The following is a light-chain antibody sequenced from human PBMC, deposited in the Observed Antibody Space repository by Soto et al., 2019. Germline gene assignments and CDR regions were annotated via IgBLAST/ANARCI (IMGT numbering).Light chain of an antibody. V-gene: IGKV3D-15*01. CDR3: QQYSNWPLLT. CDR1: QSVSSN. CDR2: GAS. J-gene: IGKJ4*01. Sequence: EIVLTQSPATLSVSPGERATLSCRASQSVSSNLAWFQHKPGQAPRLLISGASTRATGIPARFSGSGSGTEFTLTISSLRSEDFAVYYCQQYSNWPLLTFGGGTKVEIK.